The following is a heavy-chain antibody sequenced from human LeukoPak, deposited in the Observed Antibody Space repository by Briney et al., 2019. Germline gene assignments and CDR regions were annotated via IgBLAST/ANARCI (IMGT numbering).Heavy chain of an antibody. CDR3: ARGLLTARARDAFDI. V-gene: IGHV1-2*02. CDR2: INPNSGGT. CDR1: GYTLTDYY. Sequence: ASVNVSRMPSGYTLTDYYTLWVRDAPRGGVEWVGWINPNSGGTNYAQKFQGRVTMTRDTSISTAYMERSRRRSDDTAVYYCARGLLTARARDAFDIWGQGTMVTVSS. D-gene: IGHD7-27*01. J-gene: IGHJ3*02.